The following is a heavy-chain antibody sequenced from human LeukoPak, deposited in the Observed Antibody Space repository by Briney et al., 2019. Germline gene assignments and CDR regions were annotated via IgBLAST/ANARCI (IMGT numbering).Heavy chain of an antibody. Sequence: PSETLSLTCTVSGGSISTSNYYWSWIRQPPGKGLEWIGEINHSGSTNYNPSLKSRVTISVDTSKNQFSLKLSSVTAADTAVYYCARENISVSWGQGTLVTVSS. J-gene: IGHJ4*02. CDR2: INHSGST. D-gene: IGHD4-17*01. V-gene: IGHV4-39*07. CDR1: GGSISTSNYY. CDR3: ARENISVS.